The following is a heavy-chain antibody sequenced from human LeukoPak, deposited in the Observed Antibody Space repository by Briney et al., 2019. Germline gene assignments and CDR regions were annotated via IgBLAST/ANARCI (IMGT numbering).Heavy chain of an antibody. J-gene: IGHJ4*02. V-gene: IGHV4-59*01. CDR3: ASSYDILTGYYKD. D-gene: IGHD3-9*01. CDR1: GGSISSYY. CDR2: IYYSGST. Sequence: SETLSLTCTVSGGSISSYYWSWIRQPPGKGLEWIGYIYYSGSTNYNPSLKSRVTISVDTSKNQFPLKLSSVTAADTAVYYCASSYDILTGYYKDWGQGTLVTVSS.